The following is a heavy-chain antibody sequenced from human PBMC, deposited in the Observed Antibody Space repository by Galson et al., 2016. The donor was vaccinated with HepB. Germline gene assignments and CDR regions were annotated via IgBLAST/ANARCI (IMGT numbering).Heavy chain of an antibody. J-gene: IGHJ4*02. V-gene: IGHV3-11*06. CDR2: TSSSATYT. CDR1: GFTFSDYF. D-gene: IGHD2-21*02. Sequence: SLRLSCAASGFTFSDYFMAWIRQAPGKGLEWISYTSSSATYTEYADSVKGRFTVSKDNARNSLYLQMDSLRAEDTAVYYCAGGDGGTAWAPADRWGQGTLVTVSS. CDR3: AGGDGGTAWAPADR.